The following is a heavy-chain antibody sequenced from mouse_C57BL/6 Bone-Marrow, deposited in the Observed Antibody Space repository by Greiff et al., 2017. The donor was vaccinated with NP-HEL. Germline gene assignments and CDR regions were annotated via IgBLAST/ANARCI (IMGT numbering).Heavy chain of an antibody. CDR2: ISYDGSN. CDR1: GYSITSGYY. D-gene: IGHD4-1*01. CDR3: ARDRGAGTGGALPY. J-gene: IGHJ3*01. Sequence: EVKLVESGPGLVKPSQSLSLTCSVTGYSITSGYYWNWIRQFPGNKLEWMGYISYDGSNNYNPSLKNRISITRDTSKNQFFLKLNSVTTEDTATYYCARDRGAGTGGALPYWGQGTLVTVSA. V-gene: IGHV3-6*01.